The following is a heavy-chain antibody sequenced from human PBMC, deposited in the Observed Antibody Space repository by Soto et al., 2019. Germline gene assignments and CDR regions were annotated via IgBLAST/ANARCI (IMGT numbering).Heavy chain of an antibody. D-gene: IGHD3-3*01. CDR1: GYTFTSYG. Sequence: GGSVKVSFKACGYTFTSYGISLVRQAPGQGLEWMGWISAYNGNTNYAQKLQGRVTMTTDTSTSTAYMELRSLRSDDTAVYYCASGFTRFFGVVSDYWGQGTMVTVSS. CDR3: ASGFTRFFGVVSDY. CDR2: ISAYNGNT. J-gene: IGHJ4*02. V-gene: IGHV1-18*04.